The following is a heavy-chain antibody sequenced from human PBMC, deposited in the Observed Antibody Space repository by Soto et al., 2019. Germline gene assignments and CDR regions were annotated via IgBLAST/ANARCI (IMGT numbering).Heavy chain of an antibody. CDR1: GFTFSSYW. V-gene: IGHV3-7*01. CDR3: ARGAYSSSWYYFDY. D-gene: IGHD6-13*01. CDR2: IKQEGSEK. J-gene: IGHJ4*02. Sequence: EVQLVESGGGLVQPGGSLRLSCAASGFTFSSYWMSWVRQAPGKGLEWVSNIKQEGSEKYYVDSVKGRFTISRDNAKNSLYLQMNSLRAEDTAVYYCARGAYSSSWYYFDYWGQGTLVTVYS.